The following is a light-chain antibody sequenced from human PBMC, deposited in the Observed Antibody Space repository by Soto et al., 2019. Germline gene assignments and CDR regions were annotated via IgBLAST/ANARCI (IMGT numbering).Light chain of an antibody. V-gene: IGKV1D-8*03. J-gene: IGKJ5*01. CDR3: QQFNSYPIT. Sequence: VMGMTQSASLLSASTGDRVTIGCGMSQGISSYLAWYQQKPGKAPNLLIYTASSLQSGVPSRFSGSGSGTDFTLTISSLQPEDFATYYCQQFNSYPITFGQGTRLEIK. CDR2: TAS. CDR1: QGISSY.